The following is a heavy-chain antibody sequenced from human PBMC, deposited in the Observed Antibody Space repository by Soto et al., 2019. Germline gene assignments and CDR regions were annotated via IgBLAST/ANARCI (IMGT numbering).Heavy chain of an antibody. CDR3: ARGIGYCSSINCYSSRRLRFDS. CDR2: VNHSGTT. D-gene: IGHD2-2*01. CDR1: GGSFSGYY. V-gene: IGHV4-34*01. Sequence: QVQLQQWGAGLLKPSETLSLTCAVYGGSFSGYYWTWIRQSPEKGLEWIGEVNHSGTTYYNPSLKTRVTISVHPPKNQFSLKMSSVTAADTAVYYCARGIGYCSSINCYSSRRLRFDSCGQGTLVTVSS. J-gene: IGHJ4*02.